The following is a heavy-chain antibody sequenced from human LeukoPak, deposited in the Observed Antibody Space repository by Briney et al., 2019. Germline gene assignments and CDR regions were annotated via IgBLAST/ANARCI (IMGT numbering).Heavy chain of an antibody. Sequence: GGSLRLSCAASGFTFSSYDMHRVRQATGKGLEWVSAIGTAGDTYYPGSVKGRFTISRENAKNSLYLQMNSLRAGDTAVYYCARRSGSPGYFDYWGQGTLVTVSS. CDR2: IGTAGDT. CDR3: ARRSGSPGYFDY. J-gene: IGHJ4*02. D-gene: IGHD1-26*01. V-gene: IGHV3-13*01. CDR1: GFTFSSYD.